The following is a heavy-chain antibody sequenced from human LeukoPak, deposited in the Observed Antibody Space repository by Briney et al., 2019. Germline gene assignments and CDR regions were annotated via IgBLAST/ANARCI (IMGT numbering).Heavy chain of an antibody. Sequence: SETLSLTCTVSGGPISSSSYYWGWIRQPPGKGLEWIGSIYYSGSTYYNPSFKSRVTISVDTSKNQFSLKLSSVTAADTAVYYCARTRYYYNSRSYGAPYYFDYWGQGTLVTVSS. J-gene: IGHJ4*02. D-gene: IGHD3-10*01. CDR3: ARTRYYYNSRSYGAPYYFDY. V-gene: IGHV4-39*01. CDR1: GGPISSSSYY. CDR2: IYYSGST.